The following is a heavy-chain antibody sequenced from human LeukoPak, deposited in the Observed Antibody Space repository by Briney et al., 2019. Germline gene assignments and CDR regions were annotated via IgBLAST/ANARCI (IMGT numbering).Heavy chain of an antibody. CDR1: GVTFSSYW. D-gene: IGHD3-3*02. Sequence: GGSLRLSCAASGVTFSSYWMTWVRQAPGKGLEWVAVISNDGSNKYYADSVKGRFTISRDNSKNTLYLQMNSLRGEDTAVYYCARGSISMQQRGYFDYWGQGTLVTVSS. CDR2: ISNDGSNK. V-gene: IGHV3-30*03. CDR3: ARGSISMQQRGYFDY. J-gene: IGHJ4*02.